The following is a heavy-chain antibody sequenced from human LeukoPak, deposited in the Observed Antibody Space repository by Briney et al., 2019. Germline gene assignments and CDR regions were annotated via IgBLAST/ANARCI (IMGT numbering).Heavy chain of an antibody. CDR3: AIMHGYYDGSGYWVQ. CDR1: GFTFDSYG. V-gene: IGHV3-23*01. Sequence: PGGSLRLSCAASGFTFDSYGMSWVRQAPGKGLEWVSFITPNADRTSYADSVEGRFTISRDNPRNTLYMQMSSLRDEDTALYYCAIMHGYYDGSGYWVQWGQGTLVTVSS. J-gene: IGHJ1*01. D-gene: IGHD3-22*01. CDR2: ITPNADRT.